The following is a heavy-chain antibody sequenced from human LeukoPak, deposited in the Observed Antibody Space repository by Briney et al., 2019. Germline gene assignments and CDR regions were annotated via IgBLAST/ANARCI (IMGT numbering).Heavy chain of an antibody. CDR2: LFGNGDGI. Sequence: GGSLRLSCAASRFQFSLFAMSWVRQAPGKGLEWISGLFGNGDGIAYADSVKGRFTVSRDNSKNTLYLQMNSLRAEDTAVYYCAKDFRQDGFWDIDSWGQGTLVTVSS. CDR3: AKDFRQDGFWDIDS. D-gene: IGHD3-10*01. V-gene: IGHV3-23*01. CDR1: RFQFSLFA. J-gene: IGHJ4*02.